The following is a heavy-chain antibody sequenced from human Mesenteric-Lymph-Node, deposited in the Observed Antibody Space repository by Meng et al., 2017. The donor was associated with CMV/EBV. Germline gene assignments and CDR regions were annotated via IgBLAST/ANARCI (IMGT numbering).Heavy chain of an antibody. Sequence: SAVSGDSISVHSNRWSWVRQPPGKGLEWIGEIYRSGSTNYTPSLKSRVSMSVDKFKNQFSLKLTSVTAADTAVYYCARDITGSGDYWGQGTLVTVSS. CDR3: ARDITGSGDY. J-gene: IGHJ4*02. CDR1: GDSISVHSNR. D-gene: IGHD1-20*01. CDR2: IYRSGST. V-gene: IGHV4-4*02.